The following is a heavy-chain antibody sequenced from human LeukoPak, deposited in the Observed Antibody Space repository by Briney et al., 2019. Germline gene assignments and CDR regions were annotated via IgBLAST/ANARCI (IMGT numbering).Heavy chain of an antibody. J-gene: IGHJ3*02. V-gene: IGHV4-59*01. CDR2: IYYSGST. CDR1: GGSISSYY. Sequence: SETLSLTCTVSGGSISSYYWSWIRQPPGKGLEWIGYIYYSGSTNYNPSLKSRVTISVDTSKNQFSLKPSSVTAADTAVYYCASHSSSGWSLDAFDIWGQGTMVTVSS. D-gene: IGHD6-19*01. CDR3: ASHSSSGWSLDAFDI.